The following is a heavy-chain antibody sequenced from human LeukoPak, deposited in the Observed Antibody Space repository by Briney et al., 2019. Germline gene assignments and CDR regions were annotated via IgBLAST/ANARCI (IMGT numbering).Heavy chain of an antibody. V-gene: IGHV3-23*01. CDR3: AIDPNWGTHS. J-gene: IGHJ4*02. Sequence: PGGSLRLSCAASGFTFSTYTMYWVRHPPGKGLEWVSIIGSSGGGIHYADSVKGRFTISRGNSKNALYLQMNSLRVEDTAVYYCAIDPNWGTHSWGQGVLVTVSS. D-gene: IGHD7-27*01. CDR2: IGSSGGGI. CDR1: GFTFSTYT.